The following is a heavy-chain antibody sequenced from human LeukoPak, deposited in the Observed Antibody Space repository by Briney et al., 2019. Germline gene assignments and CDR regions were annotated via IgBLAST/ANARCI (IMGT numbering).Heavy chain of an antibody. CDR2: ISGRGGST. D-gene: IGHD6-19*01. Sequence: GGSLRLSCAASGFTFSSYAMSWVRQAPGKGLEWVSAISGRGGSTYYADSVKGRFTISRDNSKNTLYLQMNSLRAEDTAVYYCARAWVSSGDAFDIWGQGTMVTVSS. J-gene: IGHJ3*02. CDR1: GFTFSSYA. CDR3: ARAWVSSGDAFDI. V-gene: IGHV3-23*01.